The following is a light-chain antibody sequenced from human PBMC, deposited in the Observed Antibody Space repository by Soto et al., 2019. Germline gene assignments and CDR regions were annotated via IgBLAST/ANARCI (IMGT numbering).Light chain of an antibody. CDR1: RSNIGAGYD. V-gene: IGLV1-40*01. J-gene: IGLJ3*02. CDR3: QSYDTSVSGARV. CDR2: RNH. Sequence: QSVLTQPPSVSGAPGQRVTISCTGSRSNIGAGYDVHWYQQIPGTAPKLLIYRNHDWPSGVPDRFSGSKSGTSASLAITGLQAEDEGDYYCQSYDTSVSGARVFGGGTQLTVL.